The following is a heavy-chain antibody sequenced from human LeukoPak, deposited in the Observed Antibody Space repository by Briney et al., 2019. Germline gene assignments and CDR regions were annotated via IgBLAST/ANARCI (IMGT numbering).Heavy chain of an antibody. CDR2: FDPEDGET. D-gene: IGHD3-22*01. V-gene: IGHV1-24*01. CDR1: GYTLTELS. Sequence: ASVKVSCKVSGYTLTELSMHWVRQTPGKGLEWMGGFDPEDGETIYAQKFQGRVTTTEDTSTDTAYMELSSLRSEDTAVYYCATESYYYDSSGYKDWGQGTLVTVSS. J-gene: IGHJ4*02. CDR3: ATESYYYDSSGYKD.